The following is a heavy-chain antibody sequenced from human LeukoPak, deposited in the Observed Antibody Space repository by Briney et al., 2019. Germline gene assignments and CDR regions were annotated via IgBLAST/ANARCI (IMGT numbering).Heavy chain of an antibody. J-gene: IGHJ4*02. D-gene: IGHD3-22*01. CDR2: FDPEDGET. CDR3: ATELRHSSGLNPY. Sequence: GSVKVSCQVSGYTLTELSMHWVRQAPGKGLEWMGGFDPEDGETIYAQKFQGRVTMTEDTSTDTAYMELSSLRSEDTAVYYCATELRHSSGLNPYWGQGTLVTVSS. V-gene: IGHV1-24*01. CDR1: GYTLTELS.